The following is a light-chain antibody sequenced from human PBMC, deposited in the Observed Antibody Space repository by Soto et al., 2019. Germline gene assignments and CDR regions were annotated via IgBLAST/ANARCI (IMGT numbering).Light chain of an antibody. Sequence: EIVITHAPATLSVSPWERVTLSCRASQDIRSSLAWYQQKPGQAPRLLIYGAFNRATGIPARFSGSGSGTDFTLTIRSLEPEDSAVYYCQQRNVWPPVTCGQGQRRAIK. CDR3: QQRNVWPPVT. V-gene: IGKV3-11*01. CDR2: GAF. J-gene: IGKJ5*01. CDR1: QDIRSS.